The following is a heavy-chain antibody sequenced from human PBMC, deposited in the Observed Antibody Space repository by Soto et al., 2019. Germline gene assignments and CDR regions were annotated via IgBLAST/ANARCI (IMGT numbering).Heavy chain of an antibody. CDR2: ISSSSSYI. D-gene: IGHD3-10*01. J-gene: IGHJ6*03. CDR1: GFTFSSYS. V-gene: IGHV3-21*01. CDR3: ARGYYYGTGSYSPENYMDV. Sequence: SLRLSCAASGFTFSSYSMNWVRQAPGKGLEWVSSISSSSSYIYYADSVKGRFTISRDNARNSLFLQMNSLRAEDTAVYYCARGYYYGTGSYSPENYMDVWGNGTTVTVSS.